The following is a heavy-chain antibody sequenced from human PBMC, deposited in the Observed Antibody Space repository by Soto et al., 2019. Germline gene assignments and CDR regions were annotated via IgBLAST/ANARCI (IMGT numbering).Heavy chain of an antibody. D-gene: IGHD6-19*01. CDR3: AKGAVAGTPTSYYYYGMDV. J-gene: IGHJ6*02. CDR2: IIPIFGTV. Sequence: QVQLLQSGAEVKKPGSSVRVSCEASGGTFRTYAISWVRQAPGQGLEWMGEIIPIFGTVNYAQKFQGRATNTADESTTTVYKDLRSLRSEDTAVYYCAKGAVAGTPTSYYYYGMDVWGQGTTVTVSS. CDR1: GGTFRTYA. V-gene: IGHV1-69*12.